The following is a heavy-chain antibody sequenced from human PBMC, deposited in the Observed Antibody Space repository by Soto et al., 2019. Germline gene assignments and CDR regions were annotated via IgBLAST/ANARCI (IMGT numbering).Heavy chain of an antibody. Sequence: EVQLLEPGGGLVQPGGSLRLSCAASGFTFGSFLMAWARQAPGKGLDWVSGIGANGGGTYYADSVKGRFIISRDNSKNTLYLQMNSLRAEDTAVYYCARDPNGDYLGAFDFWGQKTMVTVSS. D-gene: IGHD4-17*01. CDR1: GFTFGSFL. V-gene: IGHV3-23*01. J-gene: IGHJ3*01. CDR2: IGANGGGT. CDR3: ARDPNGDYLGAFDF.